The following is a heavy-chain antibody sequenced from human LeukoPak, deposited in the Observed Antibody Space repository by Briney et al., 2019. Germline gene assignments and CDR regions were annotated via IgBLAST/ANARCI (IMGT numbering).Heavy chain of an antibody. CDR2: IYPGDSDT. V-gene: IGHV5-51*01. Sequence: GESLKISCKGSGYSFTSYWIGWVRQMPGKGLEWMGIIYPGDSDTRYSPSFQGRVTISADKSISTAYLQWSSLKASDTAMYYCARGIRTRFGDLYCMDVWGQGTTVTVSS. D-gene: IGHD3-10*01. J-gene: IGHJ6*02. CDR1: GYSFTSYW. CDR3: ARGIRTRFGDLYCMDV.